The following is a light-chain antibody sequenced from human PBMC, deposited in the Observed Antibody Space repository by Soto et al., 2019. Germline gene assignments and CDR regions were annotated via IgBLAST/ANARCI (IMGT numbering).Light chain of an antibody. CDR2: GAS. Sequence: EIVLTQSPGTLSLSPGERATLSCRASQSVSSSYLAWYQQKPGQAHRLLIYGASSRATGIQDRFSGSGSGTDFSLTISRLEPEDFAVYYCKQYGNSPQTFGQGTKVDIK. CDR3: KQYGNSPQT. J-gene: IGKJ1*01. CDR1: QSVSSSY. V-gene: IGKV3-20*01.